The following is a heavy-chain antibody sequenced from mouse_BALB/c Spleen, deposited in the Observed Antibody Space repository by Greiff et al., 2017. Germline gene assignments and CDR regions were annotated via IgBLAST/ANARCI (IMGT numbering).Heavy chain of an antibody. CDR2: IWAGGST. CDR1: GFSLTSYG. CDR3: ARDPEFAY. J-gene: IGHJ3*01. Sequence: VQLQQSGPGLVAPSQSLSITCTVSGFSLTSYGVHWVRQPPGKGLEWLGVIWAGGSTNYNSALMSRLSISKDNSKSQVFLKMNSLQTDDTAMYYCARDPEFAYWGQGTLVTVSA. V-gene: IGHV2-9*02.